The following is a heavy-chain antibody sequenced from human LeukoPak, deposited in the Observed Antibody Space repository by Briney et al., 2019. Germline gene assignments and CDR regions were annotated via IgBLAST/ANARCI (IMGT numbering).Heavy chain of an antibody. CDR2: IRNKANNDAT. V-gene: IGHV3-73*01. CDR1: GFTFSGSG. D-gene: IGHD4-11*01. Sequence: PGGSLRLSCAASGFTFSGSGMHWVRQASGKGLEWVGRIRNKANNDATVYAASVKGRFTISRDDSKNTAYLQMNSLKTEDTAVYYCARYSQDAFDIWGQGTMVTVSS. CDR3: ARYSQDAFDI. J-gene: IGHJ3*02.